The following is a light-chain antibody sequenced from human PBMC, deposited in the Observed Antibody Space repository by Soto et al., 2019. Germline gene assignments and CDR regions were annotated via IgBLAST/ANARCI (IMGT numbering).Light chain of an antibody. CDR3: SSFTSNYTLEV. J-gene: IGLJ2*01. CDR1: SSDVGSYTR. Sequence: QSALTQPASVSGSPGQSITISCTGTSSDVGSYTRVSWYQQHPGKAPKLMISQVSNRPSGVSNRFSGSKSGNTASLTISGLQAEDEADYYCSSFTSNYTLEVFGGGTQLTVL. V-gene: IGLV2-14*01. CDR2: QVS.